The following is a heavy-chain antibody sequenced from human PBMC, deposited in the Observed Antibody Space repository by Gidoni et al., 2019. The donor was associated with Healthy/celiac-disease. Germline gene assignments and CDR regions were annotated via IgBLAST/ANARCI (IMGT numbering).Heavy chain of an antibody. V-gene: IGHV3-48*02. CDR3: ARDNAGAAILEVVAASDY. J-gene: IGHJ4*02. CDR1: GFTFRSYS. D-gene: IGHD2-15*01. Sequence: EVQLVESGGGLVQPGGSLRLSCAASGFTFRSYSMNWVRQAPGKGLEWVSYISSSSSTIYYADSVKGRFTISRDNAKNSLYLQMNSPRDEDTAVYYCARDNAGAAILEVVAASDYWGQGTLVTVSS. CDR2: ISSSSSTI.